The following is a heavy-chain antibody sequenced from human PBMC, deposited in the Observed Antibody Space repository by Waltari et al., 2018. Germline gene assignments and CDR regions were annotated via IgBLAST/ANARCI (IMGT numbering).Heavy chain of an antibody. CDR2: IYYSGST. CDR3: ARDWFGELTSEKGNAFDI. V-gene: IGHV4-59*12. J-gene: IGHJ3*02. Sequence: VQLVESGGGLVQPGGSLRLSCAASGFTFSSYWMHWVRQAPGKGLEWIGYIYYSGSTNYNPSLKSRVTMSVDTSKNQFSLKLSSVTAADTAVYYCARDWFGELTSEKGNAFDIWGQGTMVTVSS. CDR1: GFTFSSYW. D-gene: IGHD3-10*01.